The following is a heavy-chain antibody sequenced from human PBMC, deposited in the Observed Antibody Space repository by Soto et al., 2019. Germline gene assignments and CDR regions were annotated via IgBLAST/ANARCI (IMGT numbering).Heavy chain of an antibody. Sequence: QVQLHASGPGLVKPSETLSLSCTVSGGSISSSRHYWGWIRQSPGKELEWIGIIYYSGNTYYNTSLKSRVTISVDTSKNRLSLQLSSVTAADTAVYYCVRQAGFGEFLFTGYFDLWGQGTLVTVSS. CDR3: VRQAGFGEFLFTGYFDL. J-gene: IGHJ4*02. CDR2: IYYSGNT. CDR1: GGSISSSRHY. V-gene: IGHV4-39*01. D-gene: IGHD3-10*01.